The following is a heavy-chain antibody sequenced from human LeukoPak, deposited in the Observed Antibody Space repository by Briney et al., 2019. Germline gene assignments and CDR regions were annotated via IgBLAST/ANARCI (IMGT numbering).Heavy chain of an antibody. J-gene: IGHJ4*02. Sequence: GGSLRLSCAASGFPFSNYGMHWVRQTPGKGLEWVSAISGSGGSTYYADSVKGRFTISRDSSTNTLFLQMVRLSAEDTAVYYCARGPYGDHITEGFDQWGQGTLVTVSS. V-gene: IGHV3-23*01. CDR1: GFPFSNYG. CDR3: ARGPYGDHITEGFDQ. D-gene: IGHD4-17*01. CDR2: ISGSGGST.